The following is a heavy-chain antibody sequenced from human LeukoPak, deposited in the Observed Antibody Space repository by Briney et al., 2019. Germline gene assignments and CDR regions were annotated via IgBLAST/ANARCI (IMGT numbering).Heavy chain of an antibody. V-gene: IGHV4-34*01. CDR2: INHSGST. Sequence: SETLSLTCAVYGGSFSGYYWSWIRQPPGKGLEWIGEINHSGSTNYNPSLKSRVTISVDTSKNQFSLKLSSVTAADTAVYYCARAVAGAYYYYYMDVWGKGTTVTISS. CDR3: ARAVAGAYYYYYMDV. CDR1: GGSFSGYY. J-gene: IGHJ6*03. D-gene: IGHD6-19*01.